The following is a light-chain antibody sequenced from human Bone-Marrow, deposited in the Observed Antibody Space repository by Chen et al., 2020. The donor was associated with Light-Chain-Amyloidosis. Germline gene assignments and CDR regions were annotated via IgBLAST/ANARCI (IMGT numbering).Light chain of an antibody. J-gene: IGLJ1*01. CDR1: SSNIGAGYD. CDR2: GNT. CDR3: ESYDSSLNGYV. Sequence: QSVLTQPPSVSGAPGQRVTISCTGSSSNIGAGYDVHWYQQLPGTAPKLLIYGNTDRPSGVPDRVGGSRSGTSASRDITGVQPEDEADYFCESYDSSLNGYVFGTGTEVTVL. V-gene: IGLV1-40*01.